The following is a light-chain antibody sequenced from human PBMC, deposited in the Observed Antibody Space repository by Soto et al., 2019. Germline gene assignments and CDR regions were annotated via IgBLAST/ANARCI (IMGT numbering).Light chain of an antibody. CDR1: QDITNS. CDR2: DVS. J-gene: IGKJ4*01. V-gene: IGKV1-33*01. CDR3: QQYYNLPLT. Sequence: DIQMTQSASSLSASVGDRVTITCRASQDITNSLNWYQQIPGEAPKLLIYDVSNLHTGVPSRFTGSGSGTDFSLTISSVQPEDFATYYCQQYYNLPLTFGGGTKVDIK.